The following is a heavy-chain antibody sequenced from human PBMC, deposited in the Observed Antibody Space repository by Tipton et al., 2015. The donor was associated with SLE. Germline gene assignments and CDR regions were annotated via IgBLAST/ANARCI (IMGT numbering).Heavy chain of an antibody. D-gene: IGHD1-7*01. Sequence: QSGPEVKKPGASVKVSCKASGYTFTSYGITWVRQAPGQGLEWMGWISTYSGNTNYAQNFKDRVTMTTDTSTTTAYMEVRRLRSDDTAVYYCARGGTEEPCHFDYWGQGTQVTVSS. V-gene: IGHV1-18*01. CDR2: ISTYSGNT. CDR3: ARGGTEEPCHFDY. CDR1: GYTFTSYG. J-gene: IGHJ4*02.